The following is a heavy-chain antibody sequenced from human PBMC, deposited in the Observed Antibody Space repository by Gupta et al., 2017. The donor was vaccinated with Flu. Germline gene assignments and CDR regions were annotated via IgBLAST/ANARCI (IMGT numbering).Heavy chain of an antibody. V-gene: IGHV3-33*01. Sequence: GIHWVRQATGKGLEWVAVIWHSGRNQYYADSVKGRFTISRDNSKNTVYLQMSSLRAEDTAVYYCARDDNDYGDYAGFFDYWGQGTLVTVSS. CDR3: ARDDNDYGDYAGFFDY. J-gene: IGHJ4*02. D-gene: IGHD4-17*01. CDR1: G. CDR2: IWHSGRNQ.